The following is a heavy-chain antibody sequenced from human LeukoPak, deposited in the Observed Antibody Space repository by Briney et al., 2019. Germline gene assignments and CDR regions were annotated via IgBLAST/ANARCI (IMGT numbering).Heavy chain of an antibody. V-gene: IGHV4-4*07. CDR1: GGSISSYY. J-gene: IGHJ5*02. CDR3: ARDRDYYDSSGYYSNWFDP. D-gene: IGHD3-22*01. Sequence: PSETLSLTCTVSGGSISSYYRSWIRQPAGKGLEWIGRIYTSGSTNYNPSLKSRVTMSVDTSKNQFSLKLSSVTAADTAVYYCARDRDYYDSSGYYSNWFDPWGQGTLVTVSS. CDR2: IYTSGST.